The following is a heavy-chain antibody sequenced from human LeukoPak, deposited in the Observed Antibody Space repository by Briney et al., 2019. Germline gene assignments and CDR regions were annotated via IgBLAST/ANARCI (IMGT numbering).Heavy chain of an antibody. Sequence: GGSLRLSCAASGFIFSSHCMHWVRRASGKGLIWISRINTDGSSTTYADSVKGRFTVSRDNAKNTLYLQMNSLRAEDTAVYFCARSGGSNQPYDYWGQGILVTVSS. CDR2: INTDGSST. V-gene: IGHV3-74*01. CDR1: GFIFSSHC. J-gene: IGHJ4*02. D-gene: IGHD1-26*01. CDR3: ARSGGSNQPYDY.